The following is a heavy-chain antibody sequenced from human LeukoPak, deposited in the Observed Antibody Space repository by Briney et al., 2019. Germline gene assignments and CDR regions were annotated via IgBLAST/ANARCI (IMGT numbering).Heavy chain of an antibody. D-gene: IGHD6-19*01. V-gene: IGHV1-18*01. CDR2: ISGYNGHT. CDR3: ARVVLGIAVAGARHWAWDD. Sequence: GASVKVSCKASGYTFTSYGISWVRQAPGQGLEWMGWISGYNGHTNYAQKFQGRVTMTTDTSATTVYMELRSLRSDDTAVYYCARVVLGIAVAGARHWAWDDWGQGTLVTVSS. CDR1: GYTFTSYG. J-gene: IGHJ4*02.